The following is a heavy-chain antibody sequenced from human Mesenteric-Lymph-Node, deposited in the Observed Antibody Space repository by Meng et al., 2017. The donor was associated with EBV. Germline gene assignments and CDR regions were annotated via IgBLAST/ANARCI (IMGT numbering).Heavy chain of an antibody. CDR2: IYWDDDK. CDR3: AHSDVGIIPFDS. J-gene: IGHJ4*02. D-gene: IGHD1-26*01. CDR1: GFSLSTNGVA. V-gene: IGHV2-5*02. Sequence: QITLKESGHTLVKPTQTLTLTCTFSGFSLSTNGVAVGWIRQPPGKGLEWLALIYWDDDKRYSPSLKSRLTITKDTSKNQVVLSMTNMDPVDTGTYFCAHSDVGIIPFDSWGQGTLVTVAS.